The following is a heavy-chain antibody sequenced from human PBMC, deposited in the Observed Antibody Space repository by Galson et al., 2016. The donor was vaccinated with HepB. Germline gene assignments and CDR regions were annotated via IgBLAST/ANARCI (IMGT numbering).Heavy chain of an antibody. J-gene: IGHJ1*01. Sequence: SVKVSCKASGGLFSSYTFSWVRRVPGQGLEWMGGVIPLFGTETYAQKFLGRVTLTPDNYPKTVHMQVGSLRSDDTAIYFCSRGSLGSHCGDDCYPSDNLQRWGQGTTVIVSS. CDR3: SRGSLGSHCGDDCYPSDNLQR. D-gene: IGHD2-21*02. CDR1: GGLFSSYT. CDR2: VIPLFGTE. V-gene: IGHV1-69*06.